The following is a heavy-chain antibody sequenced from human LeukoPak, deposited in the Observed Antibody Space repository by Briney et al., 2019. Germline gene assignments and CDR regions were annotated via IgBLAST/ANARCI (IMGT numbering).Heavy chain of an antibody. CDR1: GFTFSSYG. J-gene: IGHJ4*02. Sequence: GGSLRLSCAASGFTFSSYGMHWVRQAPGKGLEWVAFIRYDGSNKYYADSVKGRFTISRDNSKNTLYLQMNSLRAEDTAVYYCAKDHGIQLYTFDYWGQGTLVTVSS. D-gene: IGHD5-18*01. V-gene: IGHV3-30*02. CDR2: IRYDGSNK. CDR3: AKDHGIQLYTFDY.